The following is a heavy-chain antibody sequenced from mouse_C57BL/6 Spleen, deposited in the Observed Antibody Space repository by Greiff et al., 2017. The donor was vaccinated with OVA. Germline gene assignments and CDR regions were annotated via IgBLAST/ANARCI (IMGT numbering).Heavy chain of an antibody. CDR1: GYTFTSYW. J-gene: IGHJ2*01. CDR3: ARDYGPLDY. D-gene: IGHD1-1*02. V-gene: IGHV1-50*01. CDR2: IDPSDSYT. Sequence: QVQLQQPGAELVKPGASVKLSCKASGYTFTSYWMQWVKQRPGQGLEWIGEIDPSDSYTNYNQKFKGKATLTVATSSSTAYMQLSSLTSEDAAVYYCARDYGPLDYWGQGTTLTVSS.